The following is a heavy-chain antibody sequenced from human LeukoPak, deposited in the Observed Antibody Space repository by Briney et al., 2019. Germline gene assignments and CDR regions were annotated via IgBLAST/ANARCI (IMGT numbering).Heavy chain of an antibody. J-gene: IGHJ5*02. V-gene: IGHV4-59*01. D-gene: IGHD3-16*01. CDR2: IYYSGST. CDR1: GGSISSYY. Sequence: SETLSLTCTVSGGSISSYYWNWIRQLPGKGLEWIGYIYYSGSTNYNPSLKSRVTISVDTSKNQFSLNLTSVTAADTAVYYCARFTPQGYGWGGYNRFDPWGQGTLVTVSS. CDR3: ARFTPQGYGWGGYNRFDP.